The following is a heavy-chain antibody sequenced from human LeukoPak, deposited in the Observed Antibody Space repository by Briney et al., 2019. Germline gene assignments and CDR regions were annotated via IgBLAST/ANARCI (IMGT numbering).Heavy chain of an antibody. CDR3: AKSGYRSSWHLHFDY. Sequence: GGSLRLSCAASGFTFSNYGMHWVRQAPGKGLERVAVISYDGSNEYYADSVKGRFTISRDNSKNTLYLQMNSLRAEDAAVYYCAKSGYRSSWHLHFDYWGQGTLVTVSS. CDR1: GFTFSNYG. CDR2: ISYDGSNE. D-gene: IGHD6-13*01. V-gene: IGHV3-30*18. J-gene: IGHJ4*02.